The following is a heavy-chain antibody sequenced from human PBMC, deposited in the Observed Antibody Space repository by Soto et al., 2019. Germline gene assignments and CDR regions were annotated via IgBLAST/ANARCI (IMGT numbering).Heavy chain of an antibody. V-gene: IGHV3-30-3*02. CDR1: GFTFSSYA. CDR3: AKRPDYDSIGYYLDY. CDR2: ISYDGSNK. Sequence: GGSLRLSCAASGFTFSSYAMHWVRQAPGKGLEWVAVISYDGSNKYYADSVKGRFTISRDNSKNTLYLQMKSLRAEDTAIYYCAKRPDYDSIGYYLDYWGQGTLVTVSS. D-gene: IGHD3-22*01. J-gene: IGHJ4*02.